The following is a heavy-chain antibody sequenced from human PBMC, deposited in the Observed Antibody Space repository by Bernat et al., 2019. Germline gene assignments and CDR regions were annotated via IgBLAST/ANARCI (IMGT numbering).Heavy chain of an antibody. CDR3: ARGEAVISLHYYYYYYMDV. Sequence: QVQLQQSGPGLVKPSQTLSLTCAISGDSVSSNSAAWNWIRQSPSRGLEWLGRTYYKSKWYNDYAVSVKSRITINPDTSKNQFSLQLNSVTPEDTAVYYCARGEAVISLHYYYYYYMDVWGKGTTVTVSS. CDR2: TYYKSKWYN. CDR1: GDSVSSNSAA. D-gene: IGHD3-16*02. V-gene: IGHV6-1*01. J-gene: IGHJ6*03.